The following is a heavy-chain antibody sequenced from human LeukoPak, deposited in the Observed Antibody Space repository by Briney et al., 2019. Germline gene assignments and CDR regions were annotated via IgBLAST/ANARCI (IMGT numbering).Heavy chain of an antibody. CDR1: GYTFTGYY. V-gene: IGHV1-2*02. Sequence: ASVKVSCKASGYTFTGYYMHWVRQAPGQGLEWMGWINPNSGGINYAQKFQGRVTMTRDTSISTAYMELSRLRSDDTAVYYCARGTEMATITFDYWGQGTLVTVSS. J-gene: IGHJ4*02. CDR2: INPNSGGI. CDR3: ARGTEMATITFDY. D-gene: IGHD5-24*01.